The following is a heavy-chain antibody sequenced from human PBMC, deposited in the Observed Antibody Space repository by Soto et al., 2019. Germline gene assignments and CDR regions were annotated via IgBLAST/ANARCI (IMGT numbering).Heavy chain of an antibody. Sequence: PSVTLPLPCGVSGYAPIRGFYWAWIRQSPGKQREWLGNIYSTGTTSNYPSLKIRVTMSVDTTKNQFSPRLSSLTAADTAVFYCARVRRIGMSGSPGDSWGQGTQVAASS. V-gene: IGHV4-38-2*01. J-gene: IGHJ4*02. CDR1: GYAPIRGFY. CDR3: ARVRRIGMSGSPGDS. D-gene: IGHD3-10*01. CDR2: IYSTGTT.